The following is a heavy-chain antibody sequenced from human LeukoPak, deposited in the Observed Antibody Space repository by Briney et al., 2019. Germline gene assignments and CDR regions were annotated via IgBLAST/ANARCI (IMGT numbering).Heavy chain of an antibody. CDR2: ISGSGGST. Sequence: PGGSLRLSCAASGFTFSSYAMSWVRQAPGKGLEWVSAISGSGGSTYYADSVKGRFTISRDNSKNTLYLQMNSLRAEDTAVYYCAKDREECQLLYWFDPWGQGTLVTVSS. CDR1: GFTFSSYA. J-gene: IGHJ5*02. V-gene: IGHV3-23*01. D-gene: IGHD2-2*01. CDR3: AKDREECQLLYWFDP.